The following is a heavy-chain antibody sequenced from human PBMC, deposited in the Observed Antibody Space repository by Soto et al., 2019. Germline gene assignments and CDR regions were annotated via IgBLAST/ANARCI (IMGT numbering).Heavy chain of an antibody. CDR2: INAGNGNT. CDR1: GYTFTSYV. D-gene: IGHD3-10*01. CDR3: ARGRVRGVNGFNWFDP. V-gene: IGHV1-3*01. Sequence: ASVKVSCKASGYTFTSYVMHWVRQAPGQRLEWMGWINAGNGNTKYSQKFQGRVTITRDTSASTAYMELSSLRSEDTAVYYCARGRVRGVNGFNWFDPWGQGTLVTVSS. J-gene: IGHJ5*02.